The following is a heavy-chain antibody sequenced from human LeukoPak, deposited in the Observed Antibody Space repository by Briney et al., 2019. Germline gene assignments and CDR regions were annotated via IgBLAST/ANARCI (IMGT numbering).Heavy chain of an antibody. Sequence: GESLRLSCAASGFTFSSYAMSWVRQAPGKGLEWVSAISGSGGSTYYADSVKGRFTISRDNSKNTLYLQMNSLRAEDTAVYYCARYRVVVITNKNYYFDYWGQGTLVTVSS. CDR3: ARYRVVVITNKNYYFDY. V-gene: IGHV3-23*01. J-gene: IGHJ4*02. CDR2: ISGSGGST. CDR1: GFTFSSYA. D-gene: IGHD3-22*01.